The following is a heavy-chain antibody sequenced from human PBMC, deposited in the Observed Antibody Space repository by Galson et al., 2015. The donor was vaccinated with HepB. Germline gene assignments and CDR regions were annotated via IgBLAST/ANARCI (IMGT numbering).Heavy chain of an antibody. CDR2: IYYSGST. J-gene: IGHJ4*02. V-gene: IGHV4-39*07. CDR1: GGSISSSSYY. CDR3: ARVSGSLDY. Sequence: LSLTCTVSGGSISSSSYYWGWIRQPPGKGLEWIGSIYYSGSTYYNPSLKSRVTISVDTSKNQFSLKLSSVTAADAAVYYCARVSGSLDYWGQGTLVTVSS. D-gene: IGHD1-26*01.